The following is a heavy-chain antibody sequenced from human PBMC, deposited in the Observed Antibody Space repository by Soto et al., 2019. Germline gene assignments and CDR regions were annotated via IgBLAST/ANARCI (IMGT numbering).Heavy chain of an antibody. CDR1: GDSIIGIYH. Sequence: PSETLSLTCAVSGDSIIGIYHWAWIRQSPGRGLEWIASIYHTGTTYCTPSLESRVTISVDTSKNQFSLRLTSVTAADTAVYYCARAAVTHERYHYGMDVWGQGTTVTVSS. J-gene: IGHJ6*02. D-gene: IGHD4-17*01. CDR3: ARAAVTHERYHYGMDV. V-gene: IGHV4-38-2*01. CDR2: IYHTGTT.